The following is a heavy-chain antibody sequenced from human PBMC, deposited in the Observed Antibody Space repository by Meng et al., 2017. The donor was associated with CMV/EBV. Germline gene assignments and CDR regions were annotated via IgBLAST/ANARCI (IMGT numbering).Heavy chain of an antibody. D-gene: IGHD2-21*01. CDR1: TFTFSSYE. Sequence: GGSLRLSCAASTFTFSSYEMNWVRQAPGKGLEWVSYMSSSGSTIYYADSVKSRFTISRDNAKNSLYLQMNSLRDEDTAVYYCGRALVVGTNPRNYYYSGMDVWGQGTTVTVSS. CDR3: GRALVVGTNPRNYYYSGMDV. V-gene: IGHV3-48*03. J-gene: IGHJ6*02. CDR2: MSSSGSTI.